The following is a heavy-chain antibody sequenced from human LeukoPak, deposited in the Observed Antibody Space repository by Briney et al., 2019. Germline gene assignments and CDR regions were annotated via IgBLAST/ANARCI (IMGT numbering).Heavy chain of an antibody. J-gene: IGHJ4*02. CDR1: GGSISSYY. CDR2: IYYSGST. V-gene: IGHV4-59*01. Sequence: SETLSLTCTVSGGSISSYYWSWIRQPPEKGLEWIGYIYYSGSTNYNPSLKSRVTISVDTSKNQVSLKLSSVTAADTAVYYCARLWDGDLDYWGQGTLVTVSS. D-gene: IGHD4-17*01. CDR3: ARLWDGDLDY.